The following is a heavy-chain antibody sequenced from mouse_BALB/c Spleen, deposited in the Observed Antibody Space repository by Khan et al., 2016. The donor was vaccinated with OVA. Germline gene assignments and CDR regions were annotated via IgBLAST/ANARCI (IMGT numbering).Heavy chain of an antibody. V-gene: IGHV2-3*01. D-gene: IGHD2-13*01. CDR2: IWGDGGT. J-gene: IGHJ3*01. Sequence: QVQLKESGPGLVAPSQSLSITCTVSGLSLTNYGISWISQPPGKGLEWLGVIWGDGGTNYHSALIYSLISNTDNSKSQVFLKLISLQTDDTATDSCAIIYNVDVCFADWGQGTLVTVSS. CDR3: AIIYNVDVCFAD. CDR1: GLSLTNYG.